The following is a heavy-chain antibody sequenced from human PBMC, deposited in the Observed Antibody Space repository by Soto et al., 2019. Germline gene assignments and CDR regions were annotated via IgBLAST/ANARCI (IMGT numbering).Heavy chain of an antibody. D-gene: IGHD2-15*01. CDR2: ISFSDGGT. Sequence: EEQLLESGGGLIQPGGSLRLACAASGFTFSSYAMTWVRQAPGKGLEWVLSISFSDGGTYYADSVKGRLTIYRDNSKNTMILPMNSLRVEDTAVYYCVRDDRILGRRYFDLWGRGTLVTVSS. CDR1: GFTFSSYA. J-gene: IGHJ2*01. V-gene: IGHV3-23*01. CDR3: VRDDRILGRRYFDL.